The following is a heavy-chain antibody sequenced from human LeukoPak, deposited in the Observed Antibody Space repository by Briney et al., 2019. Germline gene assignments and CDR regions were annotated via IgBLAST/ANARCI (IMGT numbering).Heavy chain of an antibody. CDR1: EFTFSSYA. Sequence: PGGSLRLSCAASEFTFSSYAMTWVRQAPGKGLEWVSAINDSGGTTYYADSVKGRFTISRDNSKNTLSLQMSSLRAEDTAVYYCAIYCTDGVCSGRHFDHWGQGTLVTVSS. CDR2: INDSGGTT. J-gene: IGHJ4*02. D-gene: IGHD2-8*01. CDR3: AIYCTDGVCSGRHFDH. V-gene: IGHV3-23*01.